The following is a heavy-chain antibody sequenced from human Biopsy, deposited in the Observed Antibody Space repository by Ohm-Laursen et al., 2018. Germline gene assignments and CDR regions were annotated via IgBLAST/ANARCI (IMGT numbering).Heavy chain of an antibody. Sequence: SQTLSLTCTVSGGSFTGHYWSWIRQPPGKGLVWIGHISYTGYTSYNASIKSRVTISVDPSRNHFSQRLSSLTAEDTAVYYCAADMNVWNVNYWGQGTQVTVSS. CDR2: ISYTGYT. CDR3: AADMNVWNVNY. V-gene: IGHV4-59*11. CDR1: GGSFTGHY. D-gene: IGHD1-1*01. J-gene: IGHJ4*02.